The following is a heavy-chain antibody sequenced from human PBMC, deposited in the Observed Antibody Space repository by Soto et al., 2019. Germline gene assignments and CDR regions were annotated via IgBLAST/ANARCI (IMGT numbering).Heavy chain of an antibody. CDR2: IYYSGST. J-gene: IGHJ4*02. CDR3: ARHDLLQSFWSGYPMGHFDY. CDR1: GGSISSSSYY. V-gene: IGHV4-39*01. D-gene: IGHD3-3*01. Sequence: SETLSLTCTVSGGSISSSSYYWGWIRQPPGKGLEWIGSIYYSGSTYYNPSLKSRVTISVDTSKNQFSLKLSSVTAADTAVYYCARHDLLQSFWSGYPMGHFDYWGQGTLVTVSS.